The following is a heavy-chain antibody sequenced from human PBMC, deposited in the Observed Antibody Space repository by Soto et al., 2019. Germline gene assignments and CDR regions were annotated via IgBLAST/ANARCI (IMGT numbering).Heavy chain of an antibody. V-gene: IGHV4-59*12. J-gene: IGHJ4*02. Sequence: SETLSLTCPVSGGSISSYYWSWIRQPPGKGLEWNGYIYYSGSTNYNPSLKSRVTISVDTSKNQFSLKLSSVTAADTAVYYCARERTRGVAVVGYWVQGTLVTVSS. CDR1: GGSISSYY. CDR2: IYYSGST. D-gene: IGHD6-19*01. CDR3: ARERTRGVAVVGY.